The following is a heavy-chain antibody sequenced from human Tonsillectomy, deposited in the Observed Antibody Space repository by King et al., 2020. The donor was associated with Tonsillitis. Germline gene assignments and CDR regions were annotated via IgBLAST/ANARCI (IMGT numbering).Heavy chain of an antibody. CDR2: IHRDGTT. V-gene: IGHV3-53*01. D-gene: IGHD1-7*01. Sequence: VQLVESGGGLVQRGGSLRLSCAASGFIVSSNSMSWVRQAPGKGLEWVSFIHRDGTTYYADSVKGRFTMYRDNSKNTVYLQMNGLGVEDTAVYYCARWVNWNYFYYFDYWGQGTLVTVSS. CDR1: GFIVSSNS. J-gene: IGHJ4*02. CDR3: ARWVNWNYFYYFDY.